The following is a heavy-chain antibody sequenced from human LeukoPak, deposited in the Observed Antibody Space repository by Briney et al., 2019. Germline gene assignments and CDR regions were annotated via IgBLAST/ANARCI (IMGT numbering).Heavy chain of an antibody. V-gene: IGHV4-34*01. CDR3: ARAALLGIAVAGGVWFDP. J-gene: IGHJ5*02. D-gene: IGHD6-19*01. Sequence: SETLSLTCAVYGGSFSGYYSSWIRQPPGEGLEWLGEINHSGSTNYNPSLKSRVTISVDTSKNQFSLKLSSVTAADTAVYYCARAALLGIAVAGGVWFDPWGQGTLVTVSS. CDR2: INHSGST. CDR1: GGSFSGYY.